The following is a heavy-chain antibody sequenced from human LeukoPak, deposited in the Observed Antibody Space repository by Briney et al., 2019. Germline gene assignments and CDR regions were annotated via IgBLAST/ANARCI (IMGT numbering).Heavy chain of an antibody. CDR2: IYSGGST. CDR3: ARDGRDGYNPGPFDY. Sequence: ETLSLTCAVSGDSISSGGYWWSWVRQAPGKGLEWVSVIYSGGSTYYADSVKGRFTISRDNSKNTLYLQMNSLRAEDTAVYYCARDGRDGYNPGPFDYWGQGTLVTVSS. D-gene: IGHD5-24*01. V-gene: IGHV3-53*01. J-gene: IGHJ4*02. CDR1: GDSISSGGYW.